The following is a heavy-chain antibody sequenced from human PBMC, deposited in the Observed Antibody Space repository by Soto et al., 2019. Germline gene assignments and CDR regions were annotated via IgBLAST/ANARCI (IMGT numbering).Heavy chain of an antibody. D-gene: IGHD2-15*01. CDR3: ARRGIMCRGGNSYSNYFYY. CDR1: GFTFSSYS. V-gene: IGHV3-21*01. J-gene: IGHJ4*01. CDR2: ISSSSSYI. Sequence: PGGSLRLSCAASGFTFSSYSMNWVRQAPGKGLEWVSSISSSSSYIYYADSVKGRFTISRDNAKNSLYLQMNSLRAEDTAVYYCARRGIMCRGGNSYSNYFYYRGQGTVVPVSS.